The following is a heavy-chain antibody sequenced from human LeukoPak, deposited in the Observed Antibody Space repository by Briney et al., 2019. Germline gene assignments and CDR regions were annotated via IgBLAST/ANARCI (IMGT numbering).Heavy chain of an antibody. D-gene: IGHD2-8*01. CDR1: GASINTTNYY. CDR2: IYYSGST. CDR3: ARHRGRNGGYSFGD. V-gene: IGHV4-39*01. J-gene: IGHJ4*02. Sequence: SHTLSLTCSVAGASINTTNYYSGWIHQPPWKGLQWFGSIYYSGSTYHSPSLKGRVTLSVDTSRNHFSLRLTSVSAADTAFYYCARHRGRNGGYSFGDWGQGTLVTVSS.